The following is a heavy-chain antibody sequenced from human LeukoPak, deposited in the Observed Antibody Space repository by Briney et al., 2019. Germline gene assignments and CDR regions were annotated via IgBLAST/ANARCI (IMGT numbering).Heavy chain of an antibody. Sequence: PGGSLRLSCAASGFTFSSYGMHWVRQAPGKGLEWVAVISYDGSNKYYADSVRGRFTISRDNSKNTLYLQMHSLRAEDTAVYYCARDYDNSGYSPGNWGQGTLVTVSS. D-gene: IGHD3-22*01. V-gene: IGHV3-30*03. CDR2: ISYDGSNK. J-gene: IGHJ4*02. CDR3: ARDYDNSGYSPGN. CDR1: GFTFSSYG.